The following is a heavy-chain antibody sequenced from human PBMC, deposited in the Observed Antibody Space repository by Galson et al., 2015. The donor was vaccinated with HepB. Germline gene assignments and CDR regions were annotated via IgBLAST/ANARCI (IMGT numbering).Heavy chain of an antibody. J-gene: IGHJ3*02. Sequence: QSGAEVKKPGESLKISCKGSGYSFSSYWIGWVRQMPGKGLEWMGIIYPGDSDTRYSPSFQGQVTISADKSISTAHLQWSSLKASDTAMYYCARRSVVLPAPRMFLGGDDGFDIWGQGTMVPVSS. CDR3: ARRSVVLPAPRMFLGGDDGFDI. CDR1: GYSFSSYW. D-gene: IGHD3-10*01. V-gene: IGHV5-51*03. CDR2: IYPGDSDT.